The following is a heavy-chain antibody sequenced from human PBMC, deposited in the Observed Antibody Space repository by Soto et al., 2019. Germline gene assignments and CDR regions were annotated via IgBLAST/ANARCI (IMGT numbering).Heavy chain of an antibody. J-gene: IGHJ5*02. CDR1: GYTFTSYY. V-gene: IGHV1-46*01. CDR3: ARDGRRYCSGGSCFPGHWFDP. CDR2: INPSGGST. D-gene: IGHD2-15*01. Sequence: ASVKVSCKASGYTFTSYYMHWVRQAPGQGLEWMGIINPSGGSTSYAQKFQGRVTMTRDTSTSTVYMELSSLRSEDTAVYYCARDGRRYCSGGSCFPGHWFDPWGQGTLVTVSS.